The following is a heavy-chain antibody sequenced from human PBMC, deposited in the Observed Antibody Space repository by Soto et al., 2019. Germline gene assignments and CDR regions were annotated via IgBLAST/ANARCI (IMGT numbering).Heavy chain of an antibody. J-gene: IGHJ6*02. Sequence: QVQLVESGGGVVQPGRSLRLSCAASGFTFSSYGMHGVRQAPGKGLEWVAVIGYDGSNKYYADSVKGRFTISRDNSKNTLYLQMNSLRAEDTAVYYCARRGAARPRGGYYYYYYGMDVWGQGTTVTVSS. CDR1: GFTFSSYG. D-gene: IGHD6-6*01. CDR2: IGYDGSNK. V-gene: IGHV3-33*01. CDR3: ARRGAARPRGGYYYYYYGMDV.